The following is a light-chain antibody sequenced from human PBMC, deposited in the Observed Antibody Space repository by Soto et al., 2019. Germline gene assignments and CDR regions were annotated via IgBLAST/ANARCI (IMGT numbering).Light chain of an antibody. V-gene: IGKV1-39*01. CDR3: QQSYSTPRT. CDR1: QSISTQ. CDR2: SIS. J-gene: IGKJ2*02. Sequence: DIQLTQSPSSLSASVGDRVTLTCRASQSISTQLNWYRQKPGKAPELIIYSISSLQSGVPPRFSGSGSGTDFTLTISSLQPEDFATYYCQQSYSTPRTFGQGTKVDIK.